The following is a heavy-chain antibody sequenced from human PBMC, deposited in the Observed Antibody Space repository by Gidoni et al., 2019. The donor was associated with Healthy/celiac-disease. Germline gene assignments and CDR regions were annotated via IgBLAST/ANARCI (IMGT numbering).Heavy chain of an antibody. CDR3: ARHAGYCSGGSCYPYYFDY. V-gene: IGHV4-39*01. CDR1: GGSISSSSYY. Sequence: QLQLQESGPGLVKPSETLSLTCTVSGGSISSSSYYWGWIRQPPGKGLEWSGSIYYSGSTYYNPALKSRVTISVYTSKNQCSLKLSSVTAADTAVYYCARHAGYCSGGSCYPYYFDYWGQGTLVTVSS. J-gene: IGHJ4*02. CDR2: IYYSGST. D-gene: IGHD2-15*01.